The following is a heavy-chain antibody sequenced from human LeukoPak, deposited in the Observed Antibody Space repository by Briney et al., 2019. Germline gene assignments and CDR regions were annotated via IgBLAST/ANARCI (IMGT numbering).Heavy chain of an antibody. Sequence: PGGSLRLSCAASGFTFSNYETNWVRQAPGKGLEWISYIRGGGETIYYADSVKGRFTISRDNAENSLYLQMNSLRAEDTAVYYCARGYYVDYWGQGTLVTVSS. J-gene: IGHJ4*02. CDR2: IRGGGETI. CDR1: GFTFSNYE. V-gene: IGHV3-48*03. D-gene: IGHD3-3*01. CDR3: ARGYYVDY.